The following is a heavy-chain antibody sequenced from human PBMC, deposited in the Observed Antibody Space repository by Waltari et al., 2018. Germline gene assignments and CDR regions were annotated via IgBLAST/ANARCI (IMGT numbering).Heavy chain of an antibody. Sequence: QLQLQESGPGLVKPSETLSLTCTVSGGSISSSSYYWGWIRQPPGKGLAWFGSIYYSGSTYYNPSLKSRVTISVDTSKNQFSLKLSSVTAADTAVYYCARVQLESSWFDAEYFQHWGQGTLVTVSS. J-gene: IGHJ1*01. CDR1: GGSISSSSYY. V-gene: IGHV4-39*01. CDR3: ARVQLESSWFDAEYFQH. CDR2: IYYSGST. D-gene: IGHD6-13*01.